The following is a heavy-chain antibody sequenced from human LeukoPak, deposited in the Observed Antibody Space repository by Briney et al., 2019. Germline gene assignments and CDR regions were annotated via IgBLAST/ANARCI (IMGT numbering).Heavy chain of an antibody. Sequence: ASVKVSCKASGYTFSSYGISWVRQAPGQGLERMGWISAYNGNTNYAQKLQGRVTMTTDTSTNTAYMELRSLRSDDTAVYYCARVYRFLEWLLMDYWGQGTLVTVSS. CDR2: ISAYNGNT. D-gene: IGHD3-3*01. CDR1: GYTFSSYG. CDR3: ARVYRFLEWLLMDY. J-gene: IGHJ4*02. V-gene: IGHV1-18*01.